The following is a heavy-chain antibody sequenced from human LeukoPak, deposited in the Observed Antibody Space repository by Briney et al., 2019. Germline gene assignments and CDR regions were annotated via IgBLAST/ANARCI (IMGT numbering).Heavy chain of an antibody. J-gene: IGHJ6*03. CDR1: GGTFSSYA. V-gene: IGHV1-69*13. D-gene: IGHD6-19*01. Sequence: SVKVSCKASGGTFSSYAISWVRQAPGQGLEWMGGIIPIFGTANYAQKFQGRVTITADESTSTAYMELRSLRSDDTAVYYCARDLRYSSGWSASGMDVWGKGTTVTISS. CDR2: IIPIFGTA. CDR3: ARDLRYSSGWSASGMDV.